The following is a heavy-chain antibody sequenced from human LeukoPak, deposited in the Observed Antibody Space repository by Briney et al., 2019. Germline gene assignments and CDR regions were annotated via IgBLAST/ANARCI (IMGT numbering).Heavy chain of an antibody. V-gene: IGHV6-1*01. J-gene: IGHJ4*02. Sequence: SQTHSLTCAISGDSVSSNSAARNWIRQSPSRGLEWLGRTYYRSKWHSYYAPSVKSRITINPDTSKNQFSLQLKSVTPEDTAVYYCARMVGLVSDFWGQGTLVTVSS. D-gene: IGHD3-10*01. CDR2: TYYRSKWHS. CDR1: GDSVSSNSAA. CDR3: ARMVGLVSDF.